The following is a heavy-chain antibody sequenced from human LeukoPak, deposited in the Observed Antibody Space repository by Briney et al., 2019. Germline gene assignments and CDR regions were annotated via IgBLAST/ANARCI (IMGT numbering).Heavy chain of an antibody. D-gene: IGHD3-10*01. Sequence: GGSLRLPCAASGFTFSSYEMNWVRQAPGKGLEWVSYISSSGSTIYYADSVKGRFTISRDNAKNSLYLQMNSLRAEDTAVYYCARGRITMVRGSLFDPWGQGTLVTVSS. V-gene: IGHV3-48*03. CDR3: ARGRITMVRGSLFDP. CDR2: ISSSGSTI. J-gene: IGHJ5*02. CDR1: GFTFSSYE.